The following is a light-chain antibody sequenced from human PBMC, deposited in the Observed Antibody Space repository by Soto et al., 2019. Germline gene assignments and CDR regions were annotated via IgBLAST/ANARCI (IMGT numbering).Light chain of an antibody. CDR1: QGISSY. CDR3: QQFYSYPFT. Sequence: AMRMTQSPSSFSASTGDRVTITSRASQGISSYLAWYQQKPGKAPKLLIYAASTLQSGVPSRFSGSGSGTDFTLTISCLQSEDFATYYCQQFYSYPFTFGPGTKVDIK. J-gene: IGKJ3*01. V-gene: IGKV1-8*01. CDR2: AAS.